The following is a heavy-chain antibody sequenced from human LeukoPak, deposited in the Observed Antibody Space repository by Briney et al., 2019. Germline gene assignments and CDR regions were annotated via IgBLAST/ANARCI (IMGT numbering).Heavy chain of an antibody. J-gene: IGHJ6*02. CDR1: GVSSCSYE. Sequence: GGSLRLSCAPSGVSSCSYEMSWDRDALGEGLEWVSDIYSVGSTYYADSVKGRFTISRDKSKNTLYLQMNSLRAEDTAVYYCARERQLVRFVVTERDYYGMDVWPQGTTVSVS. CDR2: IYSVGST. V-gene: IGHV3-66*02. D-gene: IGHD6-13*01. CDR3: ARERQLVRFVVTERDYYGMDV.